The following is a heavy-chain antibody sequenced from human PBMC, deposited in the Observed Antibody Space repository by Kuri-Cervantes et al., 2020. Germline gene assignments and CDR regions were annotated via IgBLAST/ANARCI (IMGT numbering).Heavy chain of an antibody. CDR2: TRNKANSYTT. D-gene: IGHD3-3*01. CDR1: GFTFSDHY. V-gene: IGHV3-72*01. CDR3: ARLQGSYNFWSGYYPYYYYMDV. Sequence: GESLKISCAASGFTFSDHYMDWIRQAPGKGLEWVGRTRNKANSYTTEYAASVKGRFTISRDDSKNSLYLQMNSLKTEDTAVYYCARLQGSYNFWSGYYPYYYYMDVWGKGTTVTVSS. J-gene: IGHJ6*03.